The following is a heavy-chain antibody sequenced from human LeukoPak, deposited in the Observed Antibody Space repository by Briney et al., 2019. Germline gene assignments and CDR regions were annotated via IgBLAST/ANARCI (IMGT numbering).Heavy chain of an antibody. D-gene: IGHD4-17*01. CDR2: ISGSGGST. J-gene: IGHJ1*01. CDR3: AKENYGDSTGGRFQH. Sequence: HSGGSLRLSCAASGFTFSSYWMSWVRQTPVKGLEWVSVISGSGGSTYYADSVKGRFTISRVNSKNTLYLQMNSLRAEDTAVYYCAKENYGDSTGGRFQHWGQGTLVTVSS. V-gene: IGHV3-23*01. CDR1: GFTFSSYW.